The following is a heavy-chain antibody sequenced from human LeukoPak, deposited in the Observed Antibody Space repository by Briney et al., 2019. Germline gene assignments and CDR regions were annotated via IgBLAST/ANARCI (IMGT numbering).Heavy chain of an antibody. V-gene: IGHV3-53*01. Sequence: GGSLRLSCAASGFTVSSNYMSWVRQAQGKGLEWVSVIYSGGSTYYADSVKGRFTISRDNSKNTLYLQMNSLRAEDTAVYYCARGGGSYHYGMHVWGQGTTVTVSS. J-gene: IGHJ6*02. D-gene: IGHD3-16*01. CDR1: GFTVSSNY. CDR2: IYSGGST. CDR3: ARGGGSYHYGMHV.